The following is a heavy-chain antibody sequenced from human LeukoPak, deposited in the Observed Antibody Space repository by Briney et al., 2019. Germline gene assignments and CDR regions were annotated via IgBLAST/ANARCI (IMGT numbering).Heavy chain of an antibody. CDR2: IYTSGST. Sequence: PSETLSLTCTVSGGSISSYYWSWIRQPAGKGLEWIGRIYTSGSTNYNPSLKSRVTMSVDTSKNQFSLKLSSVTAADTAVYYCARPIQNGSGRYLAFDIWGQGTMVTVSS. V-gene: IGHV4-4*07. CDR1: GGSISSYY. D-gene: IGHD3-10*01. CDR3: ARPIQNGSGRYLAFDI. J-gene: IGHJ3*02.